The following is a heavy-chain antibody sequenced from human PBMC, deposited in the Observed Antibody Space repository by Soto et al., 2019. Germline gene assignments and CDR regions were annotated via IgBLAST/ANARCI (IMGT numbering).Heavy chain of an antibody. CDR3: ARILKRLIQLWLVGGMDV. D-gene: IGHD5-18*01. CDR2: ISSSSSYI. CDR1: GFTFSSYS. Sequence: PGGSLRLSCAASGFTFSSYSMNWVRQAPGKGLEWVSSISSSSSYIYYADSVKGRFTISRDNAKNSLYLQMNSLRAEDTAVYYCARILKRLIQLWLVGGMDVWGQGTTVTVSS. V-gene: IGHV3-21*01. J-gene: IGHJ6*02.